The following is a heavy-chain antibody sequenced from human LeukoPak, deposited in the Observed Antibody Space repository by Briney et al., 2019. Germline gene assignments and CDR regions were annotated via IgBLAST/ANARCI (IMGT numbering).Heavy chain of an antibody. D-gene: IGHD3-10*01. V-gene: IGHV3-53*01. CDR3: ASGGLGARKYYSDPFDY. CDR2: IYSRGST. CDR1: GFTVSSNY. Sequence: PGGSLRLSCAASGFTVSSNYMSWVRQAPEKGLEWVSIIYSRGSTYYADSVKGRFTISRDDSKNTVYHQMNSLRAEDAAVYYCASGGLGARKYYSDPFDYWGQGTLVTVSS. J-gene: IGHJ4*02.